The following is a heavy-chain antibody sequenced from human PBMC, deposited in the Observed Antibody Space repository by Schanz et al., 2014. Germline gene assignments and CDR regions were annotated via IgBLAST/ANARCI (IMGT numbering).Heavy chain of an antibody. J-gene: IGHJ4*02. Sequence: QVQLVESGGGVVQPGRSLRLSCAASGFTFSTYGMHWVRQAPGKGLEWVEVISYDGNNKDYADSVKSRFTISRDNSKNTLYLQMNSLRAEDTAVYYCTKFETRTETNYWGQGTLVTVSS. CDR2: ISYDGNNK. V-gene: IGHV3-30*18. D-gene: IGHD1-1*01. CDR1: GFTFSTYG. CDR3: TKFETRTETNY.